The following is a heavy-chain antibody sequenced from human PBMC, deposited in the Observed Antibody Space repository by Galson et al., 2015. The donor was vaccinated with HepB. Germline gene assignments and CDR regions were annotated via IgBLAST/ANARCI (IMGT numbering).Heavy chain of an antibody. CDR3: TTGLKTAIRGLPLGVVAATDY. V-gene: IGHV3-15*07. CDR1: GFTFSNAW. J-gene: IGHJ4*02. D-gene: IGHD2-15*01. Sequence: SLRLSCAASGFTFSNAWMNWVRQAPGKGLEWVGRIKSKTDGGTTDYAAPVKGRFTISRDDSKNTLYLQMNSLKTEDTAVYYCTTGLKTAIRGLPLGVVAATDYWGQGTLVTVSS. CDR2: IKSKTDGGTT.